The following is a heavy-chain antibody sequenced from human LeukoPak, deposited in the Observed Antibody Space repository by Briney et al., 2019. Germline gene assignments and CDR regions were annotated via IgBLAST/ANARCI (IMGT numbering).Heavy chain of an antibody. CDR1: GFTFSSHG. J-gene: IGHJ5*02. D-gene: IGHD6-19*01. CDR3: AKANGWEGNWFDP. V-gene: IGHV3-30*18. Sequence: HPGRSLRLSCAASGFTFSSHGMHWVRQAPGKGLEWVAVISYDGSNKYYADSVKGRFTISRDNSKNTLYLQMNSLRAEDTAVYYCAKANGWEGNWFDPWGQGTLVTVSS. CDR2: ISYDGSNK.